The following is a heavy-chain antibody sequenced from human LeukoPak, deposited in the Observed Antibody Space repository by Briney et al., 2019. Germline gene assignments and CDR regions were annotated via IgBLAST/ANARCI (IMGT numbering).Heavy chain of an antibody. V-gene: IGHV3-30*02. Sequence: GGSLRLSCAASGFTFSSYGMHWVRQAPGKGLEWVAFIRYGGSNKYYADSVKGRFTISRDNSKNTLYLQMNSLRAEDTAVYYCAKVRGGDFWSGYYTAYFDYWGQGTLVTVSS. CDR1: GFTFSSYG. CDR2: IRYGGSNK. J-gene: IGHJ4*02. D-gene: IGHD3-3*01. CDR3: AKVRGGDFWSGYYTAYFDY.